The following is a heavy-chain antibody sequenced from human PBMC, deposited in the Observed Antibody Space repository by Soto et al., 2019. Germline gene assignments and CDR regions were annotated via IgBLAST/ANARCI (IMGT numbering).Heavy chain of an antibody. V-gene: IGHV4-59*01. Sequence: QVHLQESGPGLVKPSETLSLTRNVSGVSLTGYHWNWIRQPPGKTLEWIGFVYYSGSVSYNPSLKGRASISVDRSKNQFSLRLTSVTAADTAVYYCARRLNLGSFDHWGQGTLVTVSS. D-gene: IGHD3-10*01. CDR1: GVSLTGYH. CDR3: ARRLNLGSFDH. J-gene: IGHJ5*02. CDR2: VYYSGSV.